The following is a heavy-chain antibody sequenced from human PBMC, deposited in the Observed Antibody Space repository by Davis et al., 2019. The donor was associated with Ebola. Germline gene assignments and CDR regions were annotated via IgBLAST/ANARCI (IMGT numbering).Heavy chain of an antibody. D-gene: IGHD4-11*01. CDR2: INPSGGST. J-gene: IGHJ6*03. V-gene: IGHV1-46*01. Sequence: ASVKVSCKASGYTFTSYYMHWVRQAPGQGLEWMGIINPSGGSTSYAQKFQGRVTMTRDTSTSTVYMELSSLRSEDTAVYYCARAQGDYSNYWGSQTDANYYYMDVWGKGTTVTVSS. CDR3: ARAQGDYSNYWGSQTDANYYYMDV. CDR1: GYTFTSYY.